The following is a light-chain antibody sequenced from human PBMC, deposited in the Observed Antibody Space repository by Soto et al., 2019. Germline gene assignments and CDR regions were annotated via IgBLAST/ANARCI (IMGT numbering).Light chain of an antibody. CDR1: SSDVVGYNY. CDR2: DVS. Sequence: QSALTQPASVSGSPGQSISISCTGTSSDVVGYNYVAWYQQHPGKAPKLMIYDVSNRPSGVSNRFSGSKSGNTASLTISGLQAEDEADYYCCLYTSSSTYVFGTGTKLTVL. CDR3: CLYTSSSTYV. J-gene: IGLJ1*01. V-gene: IGLV2-14*01.